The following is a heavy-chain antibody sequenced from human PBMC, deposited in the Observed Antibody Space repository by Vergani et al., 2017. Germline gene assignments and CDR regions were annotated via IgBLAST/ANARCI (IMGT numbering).Heavy chain of an antibody. CDR3: ASIARAPTRRNPPPDY. D-gene: IGHD3-16*02. J-gene: IGHJ4*02. Sequence: QVQLQEWGAGLLKTSETLSLTCGVSGGSFSDYYWSWIRQAPGMGLEWIGEDNHGGSTNYNPSLKSRVSISVDTSKNQFSLQLTSVTAADSALYFCASIARAPTRRNPPPDYWGQGILVTVSS. CDR2: DNHGGST. V-gene: IGHV4-34*01. CDR1: GGSFSDYY.